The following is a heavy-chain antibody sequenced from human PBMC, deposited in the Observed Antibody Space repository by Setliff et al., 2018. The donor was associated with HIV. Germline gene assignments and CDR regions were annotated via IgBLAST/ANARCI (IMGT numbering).Heavy chain of an antibody. CDR3: ARTPSYWGYFDY. J-gene: IGHJ4*02. Sequence: PSETLSLTCTVSGGSISSDGYYWSWIRQHPGKGLEWIGYIYYSGNTYYNPSLKSRVTISVDTSKNQLSLKLTSVTAADTAVYYCARTPSYWGYFDYWGQGTLVTVSS. CDR1: GGSISSDGYY. CDR2: IYYSGNT. V-gene: IGHV4-31*03. D-gene: IGHD2-8*02.